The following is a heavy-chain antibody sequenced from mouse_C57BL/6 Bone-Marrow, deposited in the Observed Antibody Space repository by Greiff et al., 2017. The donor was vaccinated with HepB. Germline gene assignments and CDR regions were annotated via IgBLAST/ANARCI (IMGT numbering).Heavy chain of an antibody. CDR2: IHPNSGST. J-gene: IGHJ2*01. CDR3: ARIYDGYCYFDY. D-gene: IGHD2-3*01. Sequence: VKLQQPGAELVKPGASVKLSCKASGYTFTSYWMHWVKQRPGQGLEWIGMIHPNSGSTNYNEKFKSKATLTVDKSSSTAYMQLSSLTSEDSAVYYCARIYDGYCYFDYWGQGTTLTVSS. V-gene: IGHV1-64*01. CDR1: GYTFTSYW.